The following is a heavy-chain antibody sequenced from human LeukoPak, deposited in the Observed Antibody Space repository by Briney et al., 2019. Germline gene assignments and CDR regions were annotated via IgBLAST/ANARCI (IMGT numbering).Heavy chain of an antibody. D-gene: IGHD5-24*01. CDR2: VYYSGNT. J-gene: IGHJ4*02. Sequence: PSETLSLTCTVSGGSISSYYWTWIRQPPGKGLEWIGYVYYSGNTNYNPSLKSRVTISLDTSENQFSLKVNSVTAADTAVYYCARGVDGYNYYFDSWGRGTLVTVSS. CDR3: ARGVDGYNYYFDS. CDR1: GGSISSYY. V-gene: IGHV4-59*01.